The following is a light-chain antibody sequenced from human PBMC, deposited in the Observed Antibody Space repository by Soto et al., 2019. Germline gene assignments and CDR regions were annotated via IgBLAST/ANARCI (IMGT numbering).Light chain of an antibody. Sequence: EIVLPQSPGTLSLSPVERATLSFRCSQSVSSTYLAWYQQKPDQAPRLLIYGASSRATGIPDRFSGSGSGTDFTLTISRLEPEDFAVYYCQQYGSSPLTFGGGTKVDIK. CDR3: QQYGSSPLT. CDR1: QSVSSTY. J-gene: IGKJ4*01. CDR2: GAS. V-gene: IGKV3-20*01.